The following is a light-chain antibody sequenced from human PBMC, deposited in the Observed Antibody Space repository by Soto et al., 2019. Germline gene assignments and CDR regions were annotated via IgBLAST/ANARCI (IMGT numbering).Light chain of an antibody. CDR3: QQRSNWPPIT. V-gene: IGKV3-11*01. J-gene: IGKJ5*01. CDR1: PSVTNY. CDR2: GAF. Sequence: IVLTQSPATLSLSPVERATLSCRASPSVTNYLAWYQQRPGQAPRLLIFGAFNRATGIPARFSGSGSGTDFTLTISSLEPEDSAVYYCQQRSNWPPITFGQGTRLEIK.